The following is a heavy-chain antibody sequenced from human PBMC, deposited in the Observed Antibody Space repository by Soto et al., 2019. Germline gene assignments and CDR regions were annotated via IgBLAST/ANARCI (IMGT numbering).Heavy chain of an antibody. V-gene: IGHV3-66*01. J-gene: IGHJ6*03. Sequence: EVQLVESGGGLVQPGGSLRLSCAASGFTVSSNYMSWVRQAPGKGLEWVSVIYSGGSTYYADSVKGRFTISRDNSKNTLYLQMNSLRAEDTAVYYCARDTKSRYSSYYYSYMDVWGKGTTVTVSS. D-gene: IGHD6-13*01. CDR2: IYSGGST. CDR1: GFTVSSNY. CDR3: ARDTKSRYSSYYYSYMDV.